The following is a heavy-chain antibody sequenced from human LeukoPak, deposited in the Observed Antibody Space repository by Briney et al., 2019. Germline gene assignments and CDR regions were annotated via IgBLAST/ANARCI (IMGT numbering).Heavy chain of an antibody. CDR1: GGSISSYY. D-gene: IGHD3-10*01. J-gene: IGHJ4*02. CDR3: ARDYGSGSYHY. CDR2: IYTSGST. Sequence: SETLSLTCTVSGGSISSYYGSWIRQPAGKGLEWIGRIYTSGSTNYNPSLKSRVSMSVDTSKNQFSLKLTSVTAADTAVYYCARDYGSGSYHYWGQGTLVTVSS. V-gene: IGHV4-4*07.